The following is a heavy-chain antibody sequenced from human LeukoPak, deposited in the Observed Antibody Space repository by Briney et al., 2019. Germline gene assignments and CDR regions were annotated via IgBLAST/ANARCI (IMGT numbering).Heavy chain of an antibody. CDR1: GFTFSSYW. CDR2: ISGSGGST. J-gene: IGHJ4*02. V-gene: IGHV3-23*01. D-gene: IGHD4-17*01. CDR3: AKYRYGDYAHNFDY. Sequence: GGSLRLSCAASGFTFSSYWMHWVRQAPGKGLEWVSSISGSGGSTYYADSVKGRFTISRDNSKNTLYLQMNSLRAEDTAVYYCAKYRYGDYAHNFDYWGQGTLVTVSS.